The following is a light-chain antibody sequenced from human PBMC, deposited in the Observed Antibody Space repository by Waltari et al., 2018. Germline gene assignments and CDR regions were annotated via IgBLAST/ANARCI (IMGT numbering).Light chain of an antibody. CDR3: CSYVSNTYV. CDR1: TCGVWTYNL. J-gene: IGLJ1*01. Sequence: QSALTQPASVSGSPGQSITISCTGTTCGVWTYNLVSWYQQHPGKAPKLIIFEGTKRPSGVSNRFFASKSGNTASLTISGLQADDEADYHCCSYVSNTYVFGTGTKVTVL. CDR2: EGT. V-gene: IGLV2-23*01.